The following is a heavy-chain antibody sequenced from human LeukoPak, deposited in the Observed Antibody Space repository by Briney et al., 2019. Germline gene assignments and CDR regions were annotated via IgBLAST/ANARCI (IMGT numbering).Heavy chain of an antibody. Sequence: GGSLRLSCAASGFTVSSKYMGWVRQAPGKGLEWVSVIHPGGTIYYADSVKGTFTISRNNSKNTLYLEMNTLRVEDTAVYYCAMYSSAWYAVYWGQGTLVTVSS. CDR2: IHPGGTI. D-gene: IGHD6-19*01. V-gene: IGHV3-66*01. CDR1: GFTVSSKY. J-gene: IGHJ4*02. CDR3: AMYSSAWYAVY.